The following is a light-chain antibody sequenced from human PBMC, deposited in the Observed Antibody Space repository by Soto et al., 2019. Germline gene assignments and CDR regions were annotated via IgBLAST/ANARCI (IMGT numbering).Light chain of an antibody. J-gene: IGLJ1*01. Sequence: QSVLTQPASVSGSPGQSITISCTGTSSDVGGYNYVSWYQQHPGKAPKLMIYEVSNRPSGVSNRFSGSKSGNTASLTISGLQAEDEADYYCSSYTSSSTSVLGTGTKVTVL. CDR3: SSYTSSSTSV. CDR2: EVS. V-gene: IGLV2-14*01. CDR1: SSDVGGYNY.